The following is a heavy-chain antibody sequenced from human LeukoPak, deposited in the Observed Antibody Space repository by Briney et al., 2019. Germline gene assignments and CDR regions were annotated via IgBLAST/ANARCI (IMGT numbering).Heavy chain of an antibody. Sequence: GGSLRLSCAASGFTFSSYWMHWVRQAPGKGLEWVAGISHDGSNEYYADSVKGRFTISRDNAKNTLYLQMDSLRPEDTAVFYCGPTFDYWGQGTLVTVYS. CDR2: ISHDGSNE. CDR1: GFTFSSYW. V-gene: IGHV3-30*17. J-gene: IGHJ4*02. CDR3: GPTFDY.